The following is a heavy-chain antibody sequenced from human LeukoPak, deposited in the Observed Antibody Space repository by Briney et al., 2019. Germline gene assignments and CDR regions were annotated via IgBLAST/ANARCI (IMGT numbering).Heavy chain of an antibody. J-gene: IGHJ4*02. V-gene: IGHV1-2*02. CDR2: INPNSGGT. D-gene: IGHD6-13*01. CDR1: GYTFTGYY. CDR3: ARDLGAGGVAAAANFDY. Sequence: GASVKVSCKPSGYTFTGYYMHWVRQAPGQGLEWMGWINPNSGGTNYAQKFQGRVTMTRDTSISTAYMELSRLRSDDTAVYYCARDLGAGGVAAAANFDYWGQGTLVTVSS.